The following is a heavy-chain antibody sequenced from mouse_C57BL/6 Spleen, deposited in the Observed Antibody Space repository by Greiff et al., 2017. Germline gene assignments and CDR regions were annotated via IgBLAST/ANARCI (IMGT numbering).Heavy chain of an antibody. V-gene: IGHV5-9*01. CDR1: GFTFSSYT. CDR3: ARPNGNGAMDY. D-gene: IGHD2-1*01. Sequence: EVKLEESGGGLVKPGGSLKLSCAASGFTFSSYTMSWVRQTPEKRLEWVATISGGGGNTYYPDSVKGRFTISRDNAKNTLYLQMSSLRSEDTALYYCARPNGNGAMDYWGQGTSVTVSS. CDR2: ISGGGGNT. J-gene: IGHJ4*01.